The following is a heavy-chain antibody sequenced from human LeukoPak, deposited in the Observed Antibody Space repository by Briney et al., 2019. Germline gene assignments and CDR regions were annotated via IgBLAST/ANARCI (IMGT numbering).Heavy chain of an antibody. CDR3: EGGSGWIHDY. J-gene: IGHJ4*02. Sequence: TGGSLRLSCAASVFTFNIYAMSWVRQAPGKGLEWVSAIVCSGSTTFYTDPVKAQFTISRDNSKNTLYLQMNSLRAEDTAVYFCEGGSGWIHDYWGQGTLVTVSS. V-gene: IGHV3-23*01. CDR1: VFTFNIYA. D-gene: IGHD6-19*01. CDR2: IVCSGSTT.